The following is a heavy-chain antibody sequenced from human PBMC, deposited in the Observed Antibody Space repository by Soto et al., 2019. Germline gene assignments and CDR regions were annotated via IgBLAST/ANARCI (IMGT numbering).Heavy chain of an antibody. J-gene: IGHJ4*02. CDR3: ARSSNIVVVPAAPRTRYFDY. V-gene: IGHV4-34*01. Sequence: SETLSLTCAVYGGSFSGYYWSWIRQPPGKGLEWIGEINHSGSTNYNPSLKSRVTISVDTSKNQFSLKLSSVTAADTAVYYCARSSNIVVVPAAPRTRYFDYWGQGTLVTVSS. D-gene: IGHD2-2*01. CDR2: INHSGST. CDR1: GGSFSGYY.